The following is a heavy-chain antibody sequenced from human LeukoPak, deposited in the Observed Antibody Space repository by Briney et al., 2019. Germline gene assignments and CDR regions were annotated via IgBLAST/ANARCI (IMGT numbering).Heavy chain of an antibody. D-gene: IGHD3-10*01. V-gene: IGHV4-59*08. CDR2: IYYSGSM. J-gene: IGHJ5*02. Sequence: SETLSLTCTVSGGSTSSDHWSWIRQPPGKGLEWIGHIYYSGSMKYNPTLKSRVTISVDTSKNQFSLKLSSVTAADTAVYYCARRYYYGSGSYYMEGWFDPWGQGTLVTVSS. CDR1: GGSTSSDH. CDR3: ARRYYYGSGSYYMEGWFDP.